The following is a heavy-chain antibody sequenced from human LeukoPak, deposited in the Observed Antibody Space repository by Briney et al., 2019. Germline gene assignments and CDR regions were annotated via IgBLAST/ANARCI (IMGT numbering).Heavy chain of an antibody. CDR1: GGSISNYY. J-gene: IGHJ6*04. CDR3: ARVATMVRGSNGMDV. CDR2: IYHSGST. D-gene: IGHD3-10*01. Sequence: PSETLSLTCTVSGGSISNYYWTWIPQPPGKELEWIGYIYHSGSTNYNPSLRSRATISVDTSKKQFSLSLSSVTAADTALYYCARVATMVRGSNGMDVWGKGTTVTVSS. V-gene: IGHV4-59*01.